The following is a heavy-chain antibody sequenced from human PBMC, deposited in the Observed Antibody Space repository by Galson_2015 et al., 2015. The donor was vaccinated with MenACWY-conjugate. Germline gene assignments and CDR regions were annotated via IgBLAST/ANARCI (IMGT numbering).Heavy chain of an antibody. CDR3: ARATGAVIRGPTKTGGMDV. D-gene: IGHD3-22*01. CDR2: INPPDSDI. Sequence: QSGAEVKKPGESLKMSCKGSGYSFTNYWIVWVRQMPGKGLEWMGIINPPDSDITYSPSFQGQVTISVDRSISTAFLQWRSLRASDTAIYYCARATGAVIRGPTKTGGMDVWGQGTTVTVSS. V-gene: IGHV5-51*01. J-gene: IGHJ6*02. CDR1: GYSFTNYW.